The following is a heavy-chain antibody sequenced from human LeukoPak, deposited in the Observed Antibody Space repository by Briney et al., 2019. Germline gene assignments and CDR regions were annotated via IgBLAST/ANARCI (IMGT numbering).Heavy chain of an antibody. V-gene: IGHV3-33*01. Sequence: GGSLRLSCAASGFTFSHYALHWVRQAPGKGLEWVAVIWYDGSQKFHADSVKGRFAISRDNSRNILYLQMDSLRAEDTAVYYCARDRVYYYDSSGYYPDAFDIWGQGTMVTVSS. D-gene: IGHD3-22*01. CDR2: IWYDGSQK. CDR1: GFTFSHYA. CDR3: ARDRVYYYDSSGYYPDAFDI. J-gene: IGHJ3*02.